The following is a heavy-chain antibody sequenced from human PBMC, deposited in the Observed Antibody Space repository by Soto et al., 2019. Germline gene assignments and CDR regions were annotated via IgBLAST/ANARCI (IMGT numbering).Heavy chain of an antibody. V-gene: IGHV1-69*02. CDR3: AESAGRDSSGWRIDY. CDR2: IIPILGIA. CDR1: GGTFSSYT. J-gene: IGHJ4*02. D-gene: IGHD6-19*01. Sequence: GASVKVSCKASGGTFSSYTISWVRQAPGQGLEWMGRIIPILGIANYAQKFQGRVTITADKSTSTAYMELSSLRSEDTAVYYCAESAGRDSSGWRIDYWGQGTLVTVSS.